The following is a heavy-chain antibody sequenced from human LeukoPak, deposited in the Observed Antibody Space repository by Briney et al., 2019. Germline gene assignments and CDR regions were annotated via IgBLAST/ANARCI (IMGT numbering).Heavy chain of an antibody. CDR1: GFTFSSYA. Sequence: PGGSLRLSCAASGFTFSSYAIHWVRQAPGKSLYWVAVISYDGSDKHYADSVKGRFTISRDNSKNTLYLQMNSLRAEDTAVYYCARFADLGLANFDYWGQGTLVTVSS. CDR2: ISYDGSDK. J-gene: IGHJ4*02. CDR3: ARFADLGLANFDY. V-gene: IGHV3-30-3*01. D-gene: IGHD6-19*01.